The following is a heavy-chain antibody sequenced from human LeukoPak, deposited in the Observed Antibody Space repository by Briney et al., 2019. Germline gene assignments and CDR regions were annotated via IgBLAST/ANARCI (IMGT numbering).Heavy chain of an antibody. CDR1: GYTFTSYY. Sequence: PGASVKVSCKASGYTFTSYYMHWVRQAPGQGLEWMGIINPSGGSTSYAQKFQGRVTMTRDMSTSTVYMELSSLRSEDTAVYYCARELTPLRFLEKGAFDIWGQGTMVTVSS. CDR3: ARELTPLRFLEKGAFDI. D-gene: IGHD3-3*01. V-gene: IGHV1-46*01. J-gene: IGHJ3*02. CDR2: INPSGGST.